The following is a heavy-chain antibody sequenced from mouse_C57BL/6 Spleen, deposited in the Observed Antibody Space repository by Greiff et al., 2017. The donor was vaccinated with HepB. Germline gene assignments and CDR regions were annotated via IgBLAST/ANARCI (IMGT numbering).Heavy chain of an antibody. Sequence: QVQLQQSGPGLVQPSQSLSITCTVSGFSLTSYGVHWVRQSPGKGLEWLGVIWSGGSTDYNAAFISRLSISKDNSKSQVFFKMNNLQADDTAIYYCARKGNDYDGVDYWGQGTTLTVSS. V-gene: IGHV2-2*01. CDR2: IWSGGST. CDR3: ARKGNDYDGVDY. J-gene: IGHJ2*01. D-gene: IGHD2-4*01. CDR1: GFSLTSYG.